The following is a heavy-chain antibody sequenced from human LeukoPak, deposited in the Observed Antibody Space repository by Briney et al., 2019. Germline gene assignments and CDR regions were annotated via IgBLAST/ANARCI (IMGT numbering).Heavy chain of an antibody. D-gene: IGHD5-18*01. CDR1: GGSISSYY. CDR3: ARYDGGYSYGKYYYYMDV. CDR2: IYTSGST. J-gene: IGHJ6*03. Sequence: PSETLSPTCTVSGGSISSYYWSWIRQPAGKGLEWIGRIYTSGSTNYNPSLKSRVTMSVDTSKNQFSLKLSSVTAADTAVYYCARYDGGYSYGKYYYYMDVWGKGTTVTVSS. V-gene: IGHV4-4*07.